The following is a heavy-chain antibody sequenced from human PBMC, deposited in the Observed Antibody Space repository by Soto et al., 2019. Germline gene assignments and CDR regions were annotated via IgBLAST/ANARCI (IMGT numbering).Heavy chain of an antibody. CDR2: ISYDGSNK. CDR1: GFTFSSYG. V-gene: IGHV3-30*18. J-gene: IGHJ4*02. Sequence: GGSLRLSCAASGFTFSSYGMHWVRQAPGKGLEWVAVISYDGSNKYYADSVKGRFTISRDNSKNTLYLQMNSLRAEDTAVYYCANRGGDWGQGTLVTVSS. D-gene: IGHD3-16*01. CDR3: ANRGGD.